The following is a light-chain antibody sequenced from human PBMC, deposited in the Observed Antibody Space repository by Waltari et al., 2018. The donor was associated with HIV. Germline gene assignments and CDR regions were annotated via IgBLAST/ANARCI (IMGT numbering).Light chain of an antibody. V-gene: IGLV2-23*02. CDR1: SSDVGSYNL. CDR3: CSYAGSSTFYV. J-gene: IGLJ1*01. Sequence: QSALTQPASVSGSPGQSITISCTGTSSDVGSYNLVSWYQQHPGKAPKLMIYELSKRPSGVANRFSGSKSGNTASLTISGLQAEDEADYYCCSYAGSSTFYVFGTGTKVTVL. CDR2: ELS.